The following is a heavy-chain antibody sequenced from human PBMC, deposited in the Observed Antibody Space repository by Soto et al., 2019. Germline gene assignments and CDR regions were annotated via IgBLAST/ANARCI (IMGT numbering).Heavy chain of an antibody. CDR1: GGSISSYY. D-gene: IGHD5-18*01. J-gene: IGHJ3*01. CDR3: ARRYGYAFDF. CDR2: IYYSGST. Sequence: QVQLQESGPGLVKPSETLSLTCTVSGGSISSYYWNWIRQPPGKGLEWIGYIYYSGSTNYNPSLKSRVSISVDTSKNQFSLKLKLSSVTAAATAVYYCARRYGYAFDFWGQGTMVTVSS. V-gene: IGHV4-59*08.